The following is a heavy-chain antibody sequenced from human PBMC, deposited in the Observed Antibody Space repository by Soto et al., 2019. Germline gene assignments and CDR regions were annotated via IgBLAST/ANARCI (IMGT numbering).Heavy chain of an antibody. Sequence: QVQLVQSGAEVRKPGASVKVSCKASGYTFSDYYIHWVRQAPGQGLELMGWINPNSGGTKYAPKFQGGVTMTRDTYLTTAYMELSRLRSGDTAVYYWAREPETAKPEGVDFWGQGTMVTFSS. CDR2: INPNSGGT. CDR1: GYTFSDYY. J-gene: IGHJ4*02. V-gene: IGHV1-2*02. CDR3: AREPETAKPEGVDF. D-gene: IGHD1-1*01.